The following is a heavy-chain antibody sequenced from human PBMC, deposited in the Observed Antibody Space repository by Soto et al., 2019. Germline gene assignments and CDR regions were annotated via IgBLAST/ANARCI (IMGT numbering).Heavy chain of an antibody. D-gene: IGHD2-15*01. J-gene: IGHJ4*02. V-gene: IGHV4-39*01. Sequence: QLQLQESGPGLVKPSETLSLTCIVSGGSISSSSYYWGWIRQPPGKGLEWIGSIYYSGSTYYNPSLKSRVTISVDTSKNQSSLKLSSVTAADTAVYYCARHYGGTPDYWGQGTLVTVSS. CDR3: ARHYGGTPDY. CDR1: GGSISSSSYY. CDR2: IYYSGST.